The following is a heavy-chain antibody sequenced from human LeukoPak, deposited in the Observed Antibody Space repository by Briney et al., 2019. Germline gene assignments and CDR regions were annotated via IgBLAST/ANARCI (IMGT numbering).Heavy chain of an antibody. J-gene: IGHJ4*02. CDR3: AMTADFSTRKLRGLRYDY. CDR2: IYYSGST. CDR1: GGSISSSSYY. Sequence: SETLSLTCTVSGGSISSSSYYWGWIRQPPGKGLEWIGSIYYSGSTYYNPSLKSRVTISVDTSKNQFSLKLSSVTAADTAVYYCAMTADFSTRKLRGLRYDYWGQGTLVTVSS. V-gene: IGHV4-39*01. D-gene: IGHD4-17*01.